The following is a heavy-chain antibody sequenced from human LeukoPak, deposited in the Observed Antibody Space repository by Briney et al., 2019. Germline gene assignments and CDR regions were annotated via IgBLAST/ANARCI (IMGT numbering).Heavy chain of an antibody. V-gene: IGHV3-30*18. CDR2: ISYDGSNK. CDR1: GFTFSSYG. J-gene: IGHJ6*02. D-gene: IGHD6-19*01. CDR3: ANLVSSSGYYYYGMDV. Sequence: GRSLRLSCAASGFTFSSYGMHWVRQAPGKGLEWVAVISYDGSNKYYADSVKGRFTISRDNSKNTLYLQMNSLRAEDTAVYYCANLVSSSGYYYYGMDVWGQGTTVTVSS.